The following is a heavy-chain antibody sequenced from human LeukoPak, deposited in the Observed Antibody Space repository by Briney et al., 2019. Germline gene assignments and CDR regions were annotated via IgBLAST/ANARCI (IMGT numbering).Heavy chain of an antibody. J-gene: IGHJ2*01. CDR3: ARDLRAGGTWSYGVYFDL. D-gene: IGHD4-17*01. Sequence: GGSLRLSCAASGFTFSNYWMSWVRQAPGRGLEWVANIKEDGSEEDYVDSVKGRFTISRDNAKNPMFLQLNSLTPEDTAVYYCARDLRAGGTWSYGVYFDLWGRGTLVTVSS. CDR2: IKEDGSEE. V-gene: IGHV3-7*01. CDR1: GFTFSNYW.